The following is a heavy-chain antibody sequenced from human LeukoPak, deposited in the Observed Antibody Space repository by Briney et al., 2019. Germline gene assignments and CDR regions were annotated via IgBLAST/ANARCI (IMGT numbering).Heavy chain of an antibody. D-gene: IGHD5-12*01. Sequence: GGSLRLSCTASGFTFGDYAMSWVRQAPGKGLEWVGFIRSKAYGGTTEYAASVKGRFTISRDDSKSIAYLQMNSLKTEDTAVYYCTRAQRRGYSGCDLGYWGQGTLVTVSS. CDR2: IRSKAYGGTT. J-gene: IGHJ4*02. CDR1: GFTFGDYA. CDR3: TRAQRRGYSGCDLGY. V-gene: IGHV3-49*04.